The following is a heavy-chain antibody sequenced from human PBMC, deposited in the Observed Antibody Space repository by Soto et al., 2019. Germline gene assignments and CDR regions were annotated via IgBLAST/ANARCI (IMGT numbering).Heavy chain of an antibody. CDR2: ISGSGGST. CDR1: GFTFSSYA. J-gene: IGHJ4*02. V-gene: IGHV3-23*01. CDR3: AKGKYSSSSVGYFDY. D-gene: IGHD6-6*01. Sequence: LRLSCAASGFTFSSYAMSLVRQAPGKGLEWVSAISGSGGSTYYADSVKGRFTISRDNSKNTLYLQMNSLRAEDTAVYYCAKGKYSSSSVGYFDYWGQGTLVTVSS.